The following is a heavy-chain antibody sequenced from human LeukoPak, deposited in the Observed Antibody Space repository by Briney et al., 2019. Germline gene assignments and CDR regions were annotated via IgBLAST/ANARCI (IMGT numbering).Heavy chain of an antibody. Sequence: PSETLSLTCTVSGISINPYYWIWVRQPAGKGLEWIGRIISTTGSANYNPSLKRRVTMSVDTSKNQFSLELTSVTAADAAVYYCMKDGPSWGLLWGLGTLVTVSS. V-gene: IGHV4-4*07. CDR1: GISINPYY. J-gene: IGHJ4*02. D-gene: IGHD3-16*01. CDR2: IISTTGSA. CDR3: MKDGPSWGLL.